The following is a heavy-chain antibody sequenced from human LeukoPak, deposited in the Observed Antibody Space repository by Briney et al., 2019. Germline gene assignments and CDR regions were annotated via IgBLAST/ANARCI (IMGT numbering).Heavy chain of an antibody. Sequence: SVKVSCKASGGTFSSYAISWVRQAPGQGLEWMGRIIPIFGTANYAQKFQGRVTITTDESTSTAYMELSSLRSEDTAVYYCARRGVGYCSGGSCYFDYWGQGTLVTVSS. CDR3: ARRGVGYCSGGSCYFDY. CDR1: GGTFSSYA. CDR2: IIPIFGTA. V-gene: IGHV1-69*05. D-gene: IGHD2-15*01. J-gene: IGHJ4*02.